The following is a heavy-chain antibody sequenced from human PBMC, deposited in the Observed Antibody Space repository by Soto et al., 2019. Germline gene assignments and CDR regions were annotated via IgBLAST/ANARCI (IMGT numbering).Heavy chain of an antibody. D-gene: IGHD1-26*01. CDR1: GFTFKTHA. J-gene: IGHJ6*02. Sequence: QVQLVEYGGGVVQPGTSLRLSCAASGFTFKTHAMHWVRQAPGKGLAWMAVIAYDGNEKFYADSVKGRFTISRDNYKNALYLQINNLRNDDTAVYYCGKDVGDYVPYYYGVDVWGQGTTVTVSS. V-gene: IGHV3-30*18. CDR2: IAYDGNEK. CDR3: GKDVGDYVPYYYGVDV.